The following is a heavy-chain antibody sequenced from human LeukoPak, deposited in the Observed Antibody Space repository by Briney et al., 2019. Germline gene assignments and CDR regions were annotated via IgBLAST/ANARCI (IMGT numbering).Heavy chain of an antibody. CDR1: GYTFTSYG. D-gene: IGHD3-3*01. J-gene: IGHJ6*03. Sequence: ASVKVSCKASGYTFTSYGISWVRQAPGQGLEWMGWISAYNGNTNYAQKLQGRVTMTTDTSTSTAYMELRSLRSDDTAVYYCARGADWQVLEYYYYYMDVWGKGTMVTVSS. CDR2: ISAYNGNT. CDR3: ARGADWQVLEYYYYYMDV. V-gene: IGHV1-18*01.